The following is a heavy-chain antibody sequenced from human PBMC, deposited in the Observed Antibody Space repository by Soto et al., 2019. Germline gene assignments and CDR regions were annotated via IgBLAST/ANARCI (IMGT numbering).Heavy chain of an antibody. J-gene: IGHJ4*02. V-gene: IGHV1-3*05. Sequence: QVQLVQSGAEEKKPGASVKVSCKASGYVFTDYAIHWVRQAPGQGLEWMGWINAGNGDTRYSPNFQDRVTITRDASASTAYMELKSLRSHDTAVFYCVTSDWVRWGQGTLVNVSS. CDR2: INAGNGDT. D-gene: IGHD3-9*01. CDR3: VTSDWVR. CDR1: GYVFTDYA.